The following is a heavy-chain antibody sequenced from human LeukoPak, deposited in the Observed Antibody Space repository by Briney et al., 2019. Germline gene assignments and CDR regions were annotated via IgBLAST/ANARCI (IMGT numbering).Heavy chain of an antibody. CDR3: ARSPYSSGWYYFDY. CDR1: GGSFSGYY. Sequence: SETLSLTCAAYGGSFSGYYWSWIRQPPGKGLEWIGEINHSGSTNYNPSLKSRVTISVDTSKNQFSLKLSSVTAADTAVYYCARSPYSSGWYYFDYWGQGTLVTVSS. CDR2: INHSGST. J-gene: IGHJ4*02. D-gene: IGHD6-19*01. V-gene: IGHV4-34*01.